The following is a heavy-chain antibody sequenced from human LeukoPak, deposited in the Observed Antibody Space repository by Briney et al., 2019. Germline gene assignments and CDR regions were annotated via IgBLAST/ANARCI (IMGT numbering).Heavy chain of an antibody. CDR1: GFTFNTYT. CDR2: ISGSSGII. Sequence: GGSLRLSCAASGFTFNTYTMNWVRQAPGKGLEWVSYISGSSGIIDYADSVRGRFTISRDNAKNSLYLQMNSLRAEDTAVYYCARTFGEDYWGQGTLVTVSS. D-gene: IGHD3-10*01. V-gene: IGHV3-48*01. J-gene: IGHJ4*02. CDR3: ARTFGEDY.